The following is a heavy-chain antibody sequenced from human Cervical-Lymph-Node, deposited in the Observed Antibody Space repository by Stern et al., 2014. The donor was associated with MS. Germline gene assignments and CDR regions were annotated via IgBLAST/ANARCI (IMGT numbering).Heavy chain of an antibody. Sequence: VQLVQSGGGLVKPGGSLRLSCAASGFTFSDYYMTWIRQAPGKGLEWISYISSRDGTIFYADSVKGRFTISRDNAKKSLYLQMNSLRADDTAVYYCARAAGSADDFWGQGTLVTVSS. J-gene: IGHJ4*02. CDR1: GFTFSDYY. D-gene: IGHD3-10*01. V-gene: IGHV3-11*01. CDR2: ISSRDGTI. CDR3: ARAAGSADDF.